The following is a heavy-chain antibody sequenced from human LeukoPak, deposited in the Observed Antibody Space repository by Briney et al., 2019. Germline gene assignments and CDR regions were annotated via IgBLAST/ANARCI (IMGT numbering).Heavy chain of an antibody. CDR1: GYTLTELS. J-gene: IGHJ5*02. D-gene: IGHD2-2*01. CDR3: GTPSYCSSTSCPHDRWFDP. V-gene: IGHV1-24*01. CDR2: FDPEDGET. Sequence: ASVKVSCKVSGYTLTELSMHWVRQAPGKGLEWMGGFDPEDGETIYAQKFQGRVTMTEDTSTDTAYMELSSLRSEDTAVYYCGTPSYCSSTSCPHDRWFDPWGQGTLVTVSS.